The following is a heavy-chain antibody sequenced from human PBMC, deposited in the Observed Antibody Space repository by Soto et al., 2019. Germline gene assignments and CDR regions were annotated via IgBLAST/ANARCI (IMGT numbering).Heavy chain of an antibody. Sequence: VQLVESGGGVVQPGMSLRLSCAASGFVYNTYAMHWVRLSPGKGLEWVALIWNDGSKKYYVDSVKGRFTISRDNSQNTRSLQMDSLRGEETAVYFCVRGIPFQYSNNWLHWYFDLWGRGTQVTVSS. CDR1: GFVYNTYA. CDR2: IWNDGSKK. J-gene: IGHJ2*01. V-gene: IGHV3-33*01. D-gene: IGHD1-1*01. CDR3: VRGIPFQYSNNWLHWYFDL.